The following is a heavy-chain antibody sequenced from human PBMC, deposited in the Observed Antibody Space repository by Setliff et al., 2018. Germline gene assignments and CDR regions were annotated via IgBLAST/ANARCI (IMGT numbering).Heavy chain of an antibody. V-gene: IGHV3-15*01. CDR1: GFTFSDAW. CDR2: IKSKADGGTA. J-gene: IGHJ4*02. Sequence: PGGSLRLSCAASGFTFSDAWMNWVRQAPGKGLEWVGRIKSKADGGTADFAAPVKDRFIISRDDSKNSLYLQMYSLKSDDTAVYYCVRAVVIRGSKPLDSWGQGTLVTVSS. CDR3: VRAVVIRGSKPLDS. D-gene: IGHD3-10*01.